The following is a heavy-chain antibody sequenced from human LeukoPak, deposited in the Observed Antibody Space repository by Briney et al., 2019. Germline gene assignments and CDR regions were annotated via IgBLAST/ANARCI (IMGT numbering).Heavy chain of an antibody. CDR3: ARDIVVVPEAIPTECDY. Sequence: ASVKVSCKASGYTFTGYYMHWVRQAPGQGLEWMGWINPNSGGTNYAQKFQGRVTMTRDTSISTAYMELSRLRSDDTAVYYCARDIVVVPEAIPTECDYWGQGTLVTVSS. CDR2: INPNSGGT. V-gene: IGHV1-2*02. CDR1: GYTFTGYY. D-gene: IGHD2-2*01. J-gene: IGHJ4*02.